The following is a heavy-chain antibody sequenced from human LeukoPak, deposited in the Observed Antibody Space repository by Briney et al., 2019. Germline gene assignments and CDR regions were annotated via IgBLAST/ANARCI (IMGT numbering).Heavy chain of an antibody. J-gene: IGHJ4*02. D-gene: IGHD2-15*01. CDR3: ALNPRGYCSGGRCYIGY. CDR1: GYSFTNYW. Sequence: PGESLKISCKGSGYSFTNYWIGWVRQMPGKGLEWMGIIYPGDSDTRYNPSFQGQVTISADKSISTANLQWSSLKASDTAMYYCALNPRGYCSGGRCYIGYWGQGTLVTVSS. V-gene: IGHV5-51*01. CDR2: IYPGDSDT.